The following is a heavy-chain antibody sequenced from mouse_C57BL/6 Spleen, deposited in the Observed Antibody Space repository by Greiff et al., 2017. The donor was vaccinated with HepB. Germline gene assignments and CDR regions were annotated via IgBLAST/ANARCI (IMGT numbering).Heavy chain of an antibody. CDR2: IYPGDGDT. CDR1: GYAFSSSW. Sequence: QVQLKESGPELVKPGASVKISCKASGYAFSSSWMNWVKQRPGKGLEWIGRIYPGDGDTNYNGKFKGKATLTADKSSSTAYMQLSSLTSEDSAVYFCARGLDSSGPWFAYWGQGTLVTVSA. D-gene: IGHD3-2*02. J-gene: IGHJ3*01. CDR3: ARGLDSSGPWFAY. V-gene: IGHV1-82*01.